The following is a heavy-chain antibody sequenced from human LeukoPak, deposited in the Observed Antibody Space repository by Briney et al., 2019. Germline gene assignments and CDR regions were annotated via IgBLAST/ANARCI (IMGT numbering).Heavy chain of an antibody. D-gene: IGHD3-3*01. CDR3: ARESTYYDFWSGYSNNWFDH. Sequence: ASVKVSCKASGYTFTSYAMHWVRQAPGQRLEWMGWINAGNGNTKYSRKFQGRVTITRDTSASTAYMELSSLRSEDTAVYYCARESTYYDFWSGYSNNWFDHWGQGTLVTVSS. CDR1: GYTFTSYA. J-gene: IGHJ5*02. CDR2: INAGNGNT. V-gene: IGHV1-3*01.